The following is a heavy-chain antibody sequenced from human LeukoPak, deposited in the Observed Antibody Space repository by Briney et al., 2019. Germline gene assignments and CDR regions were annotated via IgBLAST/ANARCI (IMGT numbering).Heavy chain of an antibody. CDR3: ARDRGWIQHDI. D-gene: IGHD5-18*01. CDR2: IKGDGSAK. V-gene: IGHV3-7*01. CDR1: GFAFSDSW. J-gene: IGHJ3*02. Sequence: AGGSLRLACAASGFAFSDSWMTWIRQAPGKGLEWVAFIKGDGSAKKYVDSVKGRFTISRDNAKNSLFLQMNSLRAEDTDVYYCARDRGWIQHDIWGQGTMVTVSP.